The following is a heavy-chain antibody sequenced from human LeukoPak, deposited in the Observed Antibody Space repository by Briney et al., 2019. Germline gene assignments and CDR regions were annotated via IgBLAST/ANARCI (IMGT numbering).Heavy chain of an antibody. CDR1: GFTFDDYG. Sequence: GGSLRLSCAASGFTFDDYGMSWVRQAPGKGLEWVSGINWNGGSTGYADSVKGRFTISRDNAKNTLYLQMNSLRAEDTAVYYCAKDLVGNTLPYYYYYMDVWGKGTTVTVSS. D-gene: IGHD1-26*01. CDR2: INWNGGST. V-gene: IGHV3-20*04. CDR3: AKDLVGNTLPYYYYYMDV. J-gene: IGHJ6*03.